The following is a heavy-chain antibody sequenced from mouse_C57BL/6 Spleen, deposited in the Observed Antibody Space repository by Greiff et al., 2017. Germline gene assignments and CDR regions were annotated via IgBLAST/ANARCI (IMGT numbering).Heavy chain of an antibody. D-gene: IGHD1-1*01. V-gene: IGHV1-15*01. Sequence: QVQLQQSGAELVRPGASVTLSCTASGYTFTDYEMHWVKQTPVHGLEWIGAIDPETGGTAYNQKFKGKAILTADKSSSTAYMELRSLTSEDSAVYYSTTYYYGSSGCYARDYWGQGTSVTVSS. CDR3: TTYYYGSSGCYARDY. J-gene: IGHJ4*01. CDR1: GYTFTDYE. CDR2: IDPETGGT.